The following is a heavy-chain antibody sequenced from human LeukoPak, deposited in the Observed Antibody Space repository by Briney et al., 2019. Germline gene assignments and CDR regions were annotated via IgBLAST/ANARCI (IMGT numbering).Heavy chain of an antibody. V-gene: IGHV4-34*01. Sequence: SETLSLTCAVYGGAFSGYYWSWIRQPPGKGLEWIGEINHSGSTNYNPSLKSRVTISVDTSKNQFSLKLSSVTAADTAVYYCARGGRYYYGSGSILFDYWGQGTLVTVSS. CDR2: INHSGST. J-gene: IGHJ4*02. D-gene: IGHD3-10*01. CDR1: GGAFSGYY. CDR3: ARGGRYYYGSGSILFDY.